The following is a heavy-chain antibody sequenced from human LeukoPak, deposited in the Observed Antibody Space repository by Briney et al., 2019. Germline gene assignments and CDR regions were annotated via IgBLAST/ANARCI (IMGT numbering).Heavy chain of an antibody. J-gene: IGHJ4*02. V-gene: IGHV1-2*02. D-gene: IGHD4-17*01. CDR2: INPNSGGT. Sequence: ASVKVSCKTSGYNFTVYYLHWVRQAPGQGLEWMGWINPNSGGTNYAQKFQGRVTMTRDTSISTAYMELSRLRSDDTAVYYCARAGATVTSHFDSWGQGTLVTVSS. CDR1: GYNFTVYY. CDR3: ARAGATVTSHFDS.